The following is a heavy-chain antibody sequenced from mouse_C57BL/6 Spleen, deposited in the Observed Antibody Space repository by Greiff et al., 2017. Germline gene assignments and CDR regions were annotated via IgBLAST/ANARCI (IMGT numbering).Heavy chain of an antibody. CDR3: ARDVYDYDGFAY. CDR1: GFTFSSYA. J-gene: IGHJ3*01. CDR2: ISDGGSYT. D-gene: IGHD2-4*01. Sequence: EVMLVESGGGLVKPGGSLKLSCAASGFTFSSYAMSWVRQTPEKRLEWVATISDGGSYTYYPDNVQGRFPISRDNAKNNLYLQMSHLKSEDTAMYYCARDVYDYDGFAYWGQGTLVTVSA. V-gene: IGHV5-4*01.